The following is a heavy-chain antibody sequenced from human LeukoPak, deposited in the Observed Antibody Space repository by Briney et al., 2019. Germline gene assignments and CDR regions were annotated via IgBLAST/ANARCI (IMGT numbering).Heavy chain of an antibody. V-gene: IGHV3-21*01. CDR3: ARVISIAALLRYYGMDV. CDR2: ISSSSSYI. D-gene: IGHD6-6*01. CDR1: GFTFSSYS. J-gene: IGHJ6*02. Sequence: GGSLRLSCAASGFTFSSYSMNWVRQAPGKGLGWVSSISSSSSYIYYADSVKGRFTISRDNAKNSLYLQMNSLRAEDTAVYYCARVISIAALLRYYGMDVWGQGTTVTVSS.